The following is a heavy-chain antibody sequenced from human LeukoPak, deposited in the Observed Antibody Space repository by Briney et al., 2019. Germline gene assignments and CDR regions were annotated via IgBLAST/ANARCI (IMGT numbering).Heavy chain of an antibody. V-gene: IGHV3-7*01. J-gene: IGHJ5*02. CDR2: IKQDGSEK. CDR3: ARDLMLPTGNWFDP. CDR1: GFTFSSYW. D-gene: IGHD1-14*01. Sequence: GGSLRLSCAASGFTFSSYWMSWVRQAPGKGLEWVANIKQDGSEKYYVDSVKGRFTTSRDNAKNSLYLQMNSLRAEDTAVYYCARDLMLPTGNWFDPWGQGTLVTVSS.